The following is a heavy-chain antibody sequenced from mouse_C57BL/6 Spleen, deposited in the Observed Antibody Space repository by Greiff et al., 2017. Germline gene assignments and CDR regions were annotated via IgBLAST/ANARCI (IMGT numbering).Heavy chain of an antibody. J-gene: IGHJ2*01. CDR3: TGWVGGYYY. CDR1: GFTFSNYW. CDR2: IRLKSDNYAT. V-gene: IGHV6-3*01. Sequence: EVQGVESGGGLVQPGGSMTLSCVASGFTFSNYWMNWVRQSPEKGLEWVAQIRLKSDNYATHSAESVKGRFTISRDDSKSSVYLQMDNLRAEDTGMYYCTGWVGGYYYWGQGTTLTVSS. D-gene: IGHD2-3*01.